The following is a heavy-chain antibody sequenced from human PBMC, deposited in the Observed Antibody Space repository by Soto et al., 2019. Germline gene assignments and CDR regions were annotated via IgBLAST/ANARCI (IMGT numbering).Heavy chain of an antibody. CDR1: GFTFSSYA. CDR2: ISGSGGST. V-gene: IGHV3-23*01. J-gene: IGHJ6*02. D-gene: IGHD3-3*01. CDR3: AKAGGDFWSGYFYYYGMDV. Sequence: PVGSLRLSCAASGFTFSSYAMSWVRQAPGKGLEWVSAISGSGGSTYYADSVKGRFTISRDNSKNTLYLQMNSLRAEDTAVYYCAKAGGDFWSGYFYYYGMDVWGQGTTVTVSS.